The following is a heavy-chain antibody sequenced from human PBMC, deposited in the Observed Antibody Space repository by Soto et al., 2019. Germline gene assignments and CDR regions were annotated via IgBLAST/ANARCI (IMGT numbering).Heavy chain of an antibody. V-gene: IGHV1-24*01. D-gene: IGHD5-12*01. Sequence: ASVKVSCKVSGYTLTELSMHWVRQAPGEGLEWMGGFDPEGGETIYAQKFQGRVTTAEDTSTDTAYMELSSLRSEDTAVYYCATTAVISGYVAFDYWGQGTLVTVSS. CDR1: GYTLTELS. CDR3: ATTAVISGYVAFDY. J-gene: IGHJ4*02. CDR2: FDPEGGET.